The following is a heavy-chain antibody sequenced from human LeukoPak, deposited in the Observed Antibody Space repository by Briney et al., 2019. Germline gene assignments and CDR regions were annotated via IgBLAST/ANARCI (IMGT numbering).Heavy chain of an antibody. J-gene: IGHJ3*02. V-gene: IGHV3-30*02. CDR1: GFTFSSYG. CDR3: VLSGVLLWFGELGDDAFDI. CDR2: IRYDGSNK. Sequence: GGSLRLSCAASGFTFSSYGMHWVRQAPGKGLEWVAFIRYDGSNKYYADSVKGRFTISRDNSKNTLYLQMNSLRAEDTAVYYCVLSGVLLWFGELGDDAFDIWGQGTMVTVSS. D-gene: IGHD3-10*01.